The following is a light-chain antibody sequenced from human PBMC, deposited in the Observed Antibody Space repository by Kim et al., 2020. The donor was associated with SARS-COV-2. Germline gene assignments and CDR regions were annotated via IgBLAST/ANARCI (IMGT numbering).Light chain of an antibody. CDR2: DNN. Sequence: QSVLTQPPSVSAAPGQKVTISCSGSSSNIGNNYVSWYQQLPGTAPKLLIYDNNQRAAGIPDRFFGSKSGTSATLGITGLQTGDEADYYCGTWDNSLSAGMFGGGTQLTVL. CDR3: GTWDNSLSAGM. J-gene: IGLJ3*02. CDR1: SSNIGNNY. V-gene: IGLV1-51*01.